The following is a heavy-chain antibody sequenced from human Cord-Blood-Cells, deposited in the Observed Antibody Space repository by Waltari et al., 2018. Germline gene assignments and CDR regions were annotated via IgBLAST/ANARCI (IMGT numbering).Heavy chain of an antibody. CDR1: GYTFTSYG. CDR3: ASGAVAGTSYYYYYGMDV. D-gene: IGHD6-19*01. CDR2: ISAYNGNT. V-gene: IGHV1-18*04. J-gene: IGHJ6*02. Sequence: QVQLVHSRAEVKKPGAPVKVSCKASGYTFTSYGISRLRRAPGQGLGWMGWISAYNGNTNYAQKLQGRVTMTTDTSTSTAYMELRSLRSDDTAVDYCASGAVAGTSYYYYYGMDVWGQGTTVTVSS.